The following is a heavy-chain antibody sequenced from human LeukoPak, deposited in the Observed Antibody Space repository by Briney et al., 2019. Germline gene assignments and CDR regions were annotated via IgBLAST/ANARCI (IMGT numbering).Heavy chain of an antibody. Sequence: PGGSLRLSCAASGFTFSSYSMNWVRQAPGKGLEWVSYISSSSSTIYYADSVKGRFTISRDNAKNSLYLQMNSLRAEDTAVYYCARDRNLPPTYYFDYWGQGTLVTVSS. J-gene: IGHJ4*02. V-gene: IGHV3-48*01. D-gene: IGHD4-4*01. CDR1: GFTFSSYS. CDR3: ARDRNLPPTYYFDY. CDR2: ISSSSSTI.